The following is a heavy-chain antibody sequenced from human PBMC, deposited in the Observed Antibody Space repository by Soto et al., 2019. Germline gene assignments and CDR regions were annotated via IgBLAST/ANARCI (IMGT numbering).Heavy chain of an antibody. V-gene: IGHV4-34*01. Sequence: SETLSLTCAVYGGSFSGYYWSWIRQPPGKGLEWIGEINHSGSTNYNPSLKSRVTISVDTSKNQFSLKLSSVTAADTAVYYCARDGMVYATFDYWGQGTLVTVSS. CDR3: ARDGMVYATFDY. D-gene: IGHD2-8*01. J-gene: IGHJ4*02. CDR2: INHSGST. CDR1: GGSFSGYY.